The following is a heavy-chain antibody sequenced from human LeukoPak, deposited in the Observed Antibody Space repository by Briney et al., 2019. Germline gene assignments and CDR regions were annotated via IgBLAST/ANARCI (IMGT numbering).Heavy chain of an antibody. J-gene: IGHJ4*02. Sequence: GASVKASCTASGGTFSSYTISWVRQAPGQGLEWMGRIIPIFGTANYAQKFQGRVTITTDESTSTAYMELSSLRSEDTAVYYCARDSRMVRGVMNAFDYWGQGTLVTVSS. CDR3: ARDSRMVRGVMNAFDY. CDR2: IIPIFGTA. CDR1: GGTFSSYT. V-gene: IGHV1-69*05. D-gene: IGHD3-10*01.